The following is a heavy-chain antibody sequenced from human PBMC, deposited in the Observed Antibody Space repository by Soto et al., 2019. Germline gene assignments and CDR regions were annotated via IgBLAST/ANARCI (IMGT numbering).Heavy chain of an antibody. CDR3: ARVQSEDPISYCGGDCYSDAFDI. J-gene: IGHJ3*02. V-gene: IGHV1-69*13. CDR1: GGTFSSYA. CDR2: IIPIFGTA. Sequence: ASVKVSCKASGGTFSSYAISWVRQAPGQGLEWMGGIIPIFGTANYAQKFQGRVTITADESTSTAYMELSSLRSEDTAVYYCARVQSEDPISYCGGDCYSDAFDIWGQGTMVTVSS. D-gene: IGHD2-21*02.